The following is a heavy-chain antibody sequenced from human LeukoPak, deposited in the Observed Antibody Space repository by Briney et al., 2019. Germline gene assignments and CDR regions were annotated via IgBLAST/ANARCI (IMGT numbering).Heavy chain of an antibody. Sequence: SETLSLTCTVSGGSISSSSYYWGWIRQPPGKGLEWIGSIYYSGSTYYNPSLKSRVTISVDTSKNQFSLKLSPVTAADTAVYYCARGVGYCSGGRCPFDYWGRGTQVTVSS. D-gene: IGHD2-15*01. CDR1: GGSISSSSYY. J-gene: IGHJ4*01. CDR3: ARGVGYCSGGRCPFDY. CDR2: IYYSGST. V-gene: IGHV4-39*07.